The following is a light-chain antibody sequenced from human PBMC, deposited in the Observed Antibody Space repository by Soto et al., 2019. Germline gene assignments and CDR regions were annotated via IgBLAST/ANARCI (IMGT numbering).Light chain of an antibody. V-gene: IGKV1-27*01. J-gene: IGKJ4*01. CDR2: TAS. CDR3: QKYNSAPQLT. CDR1: QGISNY. Sequence: DIQMTQSPSSLSASVGDRVTITCRASQGISNYLAWYQQKPGKVPKLLIYTASTLQSGVPSRFSGSGSGTDFTLTISSLQPEDVATYYCQKYNSAPQLTFGGGTKVEIK.